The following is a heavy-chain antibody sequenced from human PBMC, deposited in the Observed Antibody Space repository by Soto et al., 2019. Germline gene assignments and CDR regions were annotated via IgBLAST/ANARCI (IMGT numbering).Heavy chain of an antibody. CDR2: INHSGST. V-gene: IGHV4-34*01. CDR3: VACDYGDYPRY. Sequence: QVQRQHWCAGLLKPSETLSLTCAVYGGSFSGYYWSWVRQSPRKGLEWIGEINHSGSTNYNPSRKSRLTISVDTSKNQFSLKLSSVTAADTALYYCVACDYGDYPRYWGQGTLVTVSS. J-gene: IGHJ4*02. D-gene: IGHD4-17*01. CDR1: GGSFSGYY.